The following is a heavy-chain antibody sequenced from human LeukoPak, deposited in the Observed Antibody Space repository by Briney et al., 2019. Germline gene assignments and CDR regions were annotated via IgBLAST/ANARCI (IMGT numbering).Heavy chain of an antibody. J-gene: IGHJ4*02. D-gene: IGHD3-22*01. CDR3: ARDHYDSSGFTRNFDY. V-gene: IGHV1-46*01. CDR1: GYTFTSYY. Sequence: ASVKVSCKASGYTFTSYYMHWVRQAPGQGLERMGIINPSGGSTSYAQKFQGRVTMTRDMSTSTVYMELSSLRSEDTAVYYCARDHYDSSGFTRNFDYWGQGTLVTVSS. CDR2: INPSGGST.